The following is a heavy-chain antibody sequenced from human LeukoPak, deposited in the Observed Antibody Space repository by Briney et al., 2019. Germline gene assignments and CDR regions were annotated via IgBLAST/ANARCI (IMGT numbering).Heavy chain of an antibody. J-gene: IGHJ4*02. V-gene: IGHV3-53*01. Sequence: GGSLRLSCAASGFSFSGYAMNWVRQAPGKGLEWVSVIYSGGSTYYADSVKGRFTISRDNSKNTLYLQMNSLRAEDTAVYYCARERGHYYGSGSYSYWGQGTLVTVSS. CDR2: IYSGGST. CDR3: ARERGHYYGSGSYSY. CDR1: GFSFSGYA. D-gene: IGHD3-10*01.